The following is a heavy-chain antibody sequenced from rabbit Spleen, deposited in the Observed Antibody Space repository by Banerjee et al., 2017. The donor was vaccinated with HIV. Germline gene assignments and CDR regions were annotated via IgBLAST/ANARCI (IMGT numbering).Heavy chain of an antibody. J-gene: IGHJ6*01. CDR1: GFSFSSGYY. Sequence: QQQLVESGGGLVQPEGSLTLTSKASGFSFSSGYYMCWVRQAPGKGLEWISCIVGSSSGFTYSATWAKGRFTCSKTSSTTVTLQMTSLTVADTATYFCARDTGSSFSSYGMDLWGPGTLVTVS. CDR2: IVGSSSGFT. D-gene: IGHD8-1*01. CDR3: ARDTGSSFSSYGMDL. V-gene: IGHV1S45*01.